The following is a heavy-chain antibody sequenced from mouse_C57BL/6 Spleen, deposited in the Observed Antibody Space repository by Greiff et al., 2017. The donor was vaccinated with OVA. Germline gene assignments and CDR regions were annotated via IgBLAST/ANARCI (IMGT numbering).Heavy chain of an antibody. J-gene: IGHJ4*01. CDR1: GYTFTDYY. Sequence: EVQLQQSGPVLVKPGASVKMSCKASGYTFTDYYMNWVKQSHGKSLEWIGVINPYNGGTSYNQKFKGKVTLSVDNSYNTVYMEINSLTSEDSAVYYSASSWDYYGDSLAYWGQGTSVTVSA. D-gene: IGHD1-1*01. V-gene: IGHV1-19*01. CDR3: ASSWDYYGDSLAY. CDR2: INPYNGGT.